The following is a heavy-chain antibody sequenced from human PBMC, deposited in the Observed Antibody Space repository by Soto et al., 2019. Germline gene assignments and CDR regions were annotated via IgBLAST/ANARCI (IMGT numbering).Heavy chain of an antibody. Sequence: QVQLVQSGAEVKKPGASVKVSCKATGYTFTSYYMHWVRQAPGQGLEWMGIINPSGGSTSYAQKYQGRVTMIRDTATSTVYMELSSLRSEDTAVYYCARDHHSSSWVTAYGMDVWGQGTTVTVSS. CDR2: INPSGGST. D-gene: IGHD6-13*01. V-gene: IGHV1-46*03. J-gene: IGHJ6*02. CDR3: ARDHHSSSWVTAYGMDV. CDR1: GYTFTSYY.